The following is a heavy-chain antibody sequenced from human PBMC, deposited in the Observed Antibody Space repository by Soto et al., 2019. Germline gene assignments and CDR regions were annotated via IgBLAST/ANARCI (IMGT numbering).Heavy chain of an antibody. V-gene: IGHV3-33*01. CDR3: ARDDEYSGNGTDV. CDR2: ILNDGSNR. Sequence: QVQLVESGGGVVQPGRSLRLSCAASGFTFSNYGMHWVRQAPGKGREWVAVILNDGSNRYHADSVKDRFTISRDNSEHTLYLQMNSLRAVDTAVYYCARDDEYSGNGTDVWGQGTTVTVS. CDR1: GFTFSNYG. J-gene: IGHJ6*02. D-gene: IGHD3-10*01.